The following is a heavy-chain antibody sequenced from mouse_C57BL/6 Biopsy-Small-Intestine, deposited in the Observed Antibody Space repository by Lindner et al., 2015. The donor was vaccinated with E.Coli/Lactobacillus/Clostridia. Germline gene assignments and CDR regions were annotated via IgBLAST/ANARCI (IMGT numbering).Heavy chain of an antibody. D-gene: IGHD1-1*01. CDR2: VHPYNGYT. J-gene: IGHJ2*01. CDR3: TRSYYATSYYFDY. CDR1: GYTFTDYY. Sequence: VQLQESGPVLVKPGASAKMSCQASGYTFTDYYMNWVKQRHGKSLEWIGIVHPYNGYTTYNQKFKDKATLTGDKSSSTAYMELNSLTSEDSAVYYCTRSYYATSYYFDYWGQGIALAVSS. V-gene: IGHV1-19*01.